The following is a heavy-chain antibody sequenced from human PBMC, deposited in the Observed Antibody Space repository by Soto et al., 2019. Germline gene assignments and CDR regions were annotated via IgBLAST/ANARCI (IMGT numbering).Heavy chain of an antibody. Sequence: SETLSLTCTVSGGSISSSIYYWGWIRQPPGKGLEWIGSIYYSGSTYYNPSLKSRVTISVDTSKNQFSLKLSSVTAADTAVYYCARPLLAYYPWHYWGQGTLVTVSS. D-gene: IGHD3-3*02. CDR1: GGSISSSIYY. CDR2: IYYSGST. J-gene: IGHJ4*02. CDR3: ARPLLAYYPWHY. V-gene: IGHV4-39*01.